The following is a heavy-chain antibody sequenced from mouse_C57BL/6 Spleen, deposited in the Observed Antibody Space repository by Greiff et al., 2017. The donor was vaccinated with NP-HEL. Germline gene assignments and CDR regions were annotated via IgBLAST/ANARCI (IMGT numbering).Heavy chain of an antibody. CDR3: ARSPYGNYEGNAMDY. CDR2: IYWDDDK. D-gene: IGHD2-1*01. Sequence: QVTLKESGPGILQSSQTLSLTCSFSGFSLSTSGMGVSWIRQPSGKGLEWLAHIYWDDDKRYNPSLKSRLTISKDTSRNQVFLKITSVDTADTATYYCARSPYGNYEGNAMDYWGQGTSVTVSS. J-gene: IGHJ4*01. CDR1: GFSLSTSGMG. V-gene: IGHV8-12*01.